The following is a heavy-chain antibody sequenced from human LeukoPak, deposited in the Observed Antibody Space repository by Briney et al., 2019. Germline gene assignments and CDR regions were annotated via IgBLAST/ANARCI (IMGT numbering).Heavy chain of an antibody. CDR2: ISSSSSYI. CDR3: ARGVPYYYGSGSSHYYYGMDV. Sequence: GGSLRLSCAASGFTFSSYSMNWVRQAPGKGLEWVSSISSSSSYIYYADSVKGRFTISRDNAKNSLYLQMNSLRAEDTAVYYCARGVPYYYGSGSSHYYYGMDVWGQGTTVTVSS. J-gene: IGHJ6*02. CDR1: GFTFSSYS. D-gene: IGHD3-10*01. V-gene: IGHV3-21*01.